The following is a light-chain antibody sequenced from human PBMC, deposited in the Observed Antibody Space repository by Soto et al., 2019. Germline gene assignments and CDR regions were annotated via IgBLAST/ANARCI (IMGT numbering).Light chain of an antibody. Sequence: EIVLTQSPGTLSLSPGERATLSCRARQSVSSSYLAWYQQKPGQAPRLLIYDASRATGIPDRFSGSGSGTDFTLTITRMEPEDFAVYYCQHSGTSALFGPWTKVDI. CDR3: QHSGTSAL. CDR2: DAS. V-gene: IGKV3-20*01. CDR1: QSVSSSY. J-gene: IGKJ3*01.